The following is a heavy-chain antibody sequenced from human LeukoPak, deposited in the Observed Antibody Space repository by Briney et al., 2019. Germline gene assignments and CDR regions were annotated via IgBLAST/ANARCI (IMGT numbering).Heavy chain of an antibody. CDR1: GYSFTSYW. Sequence: GGSLKIPRKGSGYSFTSYWIGWVWQMPGKGLEWMGIIYPGYSDTRYSTSFQGQVTISADQSISTAYLQWSSLKASDTAMYYCARPIDDSSGYPGDWGQGTLVTVSS. CDR3: ARPIDDSSGYPGD. CDR2: IYPGYSDT. D-gene: IGHD3-22*01. J-gene: IGHJ4*02. V-gene: IGHV5-51*01.